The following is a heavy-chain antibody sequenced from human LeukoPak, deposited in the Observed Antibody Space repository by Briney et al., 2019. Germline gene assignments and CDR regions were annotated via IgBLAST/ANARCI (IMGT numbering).Heavy chain of an antibody. J-gene: IGHJ6*02. CDR2: FFTGGSS. V-gene: IGHV4-4*07. D-gene: IGHD2-15*01. Sequence: SETLSLTRIVSGVSIGNYYWSWHRPPAAKGREGIGRFFTGGSSYYNPSLASRVTISVDTSKNQFSLRLTSVTAADTAVYYCARGSGVAVGMDVWGQGTTVIVSS. CDR3: ARGSGVAVGMDV. CDR1: GVSIGNYY.